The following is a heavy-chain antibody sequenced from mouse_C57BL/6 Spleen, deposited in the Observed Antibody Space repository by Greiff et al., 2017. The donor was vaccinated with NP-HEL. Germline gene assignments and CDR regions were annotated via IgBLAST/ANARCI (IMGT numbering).Heavy chain of an antibody. CDR3: ARRGVTTDLDY. J-gene: IGHJ2*01. V-gene: IGHV5-6*01. D-gene: IGHD2-2*01. Sequence: EVQVVESGGDLVKPGGSLKLSCAASGFTFSSYGMSWVRQTPDKRLEWVATISSGGSYTYYPDSVKGRFTVSRDNAKNTLYLQMSSLKSEDTAMYYCARRGVTTDLDYWGQGTTLTVSS. CDR1: GFTFSSYG. CDR2: ISSGGSYT.